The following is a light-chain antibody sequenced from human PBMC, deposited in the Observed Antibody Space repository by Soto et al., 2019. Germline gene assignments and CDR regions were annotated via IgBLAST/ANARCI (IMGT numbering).Light chain of an antibody. V-gene: IGKV3-11*01. CDR3: QQRSNWPPT. J-gene: IGKJ1*01. CDR2: DAS. Sequence: EIVLTQSPATLSLSLGERATLSCRASQSVSSYVAWYQQKPGQAPRLLIYDASNMATGIPARFSGSGSGTDFTLTISSLEPEDFAVYYCQQRSNWPPTFGQGTKVEIK. CDR1: QSVSSY.